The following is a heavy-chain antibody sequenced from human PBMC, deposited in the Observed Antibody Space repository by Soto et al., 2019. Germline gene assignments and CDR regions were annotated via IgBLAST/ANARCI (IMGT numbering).Heavy chain of an antibody. CDR1: GGSISSSNW. J-gene: IGHJ6*02. Sequence: SETLSLTCAVSGGSISSSNWWSWVRQPPGKGLEWIGAIYHSGSTNYNPSLKSRVTLSVDKSKNQFSLKLSSVTAADTDVYYCARAVWYYDFWSGSNYYYGMDAWGQGTTVTVSS. CDR3: ARAVWYYDFWSGSNYYYGMDA. CDR2: IYHSGST. V-gene: IGHV4-4*02. D-gene: IGHD3-3*01.